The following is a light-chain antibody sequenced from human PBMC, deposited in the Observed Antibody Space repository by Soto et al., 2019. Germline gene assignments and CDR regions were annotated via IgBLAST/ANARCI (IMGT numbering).Light chain of an antibody. Sequence: QSALTQPASVSGSPGQSIAISCTGTSSDVGSSNLLSWYQQYPGKAPKLIIYEGNRRPSGISGRFSGSMSGNTASLTISGLQAEDEDEYYCCSFGRAYTSCVLGTGTKVNVL. J-gene: IGLJ1*01. CDR3: CSFGRAYTSCV. V-gene: IGLV2-23*01. CDR2: EGN. CDR1: SSDVGSSNL.